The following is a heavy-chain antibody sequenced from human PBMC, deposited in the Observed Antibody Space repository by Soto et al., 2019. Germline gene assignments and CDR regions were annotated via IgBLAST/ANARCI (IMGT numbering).Heavy chain of an antibody. CDR3: ATLHTGAYYGNALDI. CDR1: GYSFSVHY. V-gene: IGHV1-2*02. Sequence: ASVKVSCKASGYSFSVHYIHWVRQAPGQGLEWMGWVNPNTGGTNYAQRFHGRVTMTRDTSITTAYMELSSLRSDDTALFYCATLHTGAYYGNALDIWGQGTIVTVSS. J-gene: IGHJ3*02. CDR2: VNPNTGGT. D-gene: IGHD3-3*01.